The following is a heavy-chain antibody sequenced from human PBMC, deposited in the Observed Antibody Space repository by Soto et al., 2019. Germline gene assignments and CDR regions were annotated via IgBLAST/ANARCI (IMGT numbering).Heavy chain of an antibody. D-gene: IGHD2-15*01. CDR3: ARTYCSGGSCYSGGNFDY. Sequence: ASVKVSCKASGYTFTSYDINWVRQATGQGLEWMGWMNPNSGNTGYAQKFQGRVTMTRNTSISTAYMELSSLRSEDTAVYYCARTYCSGGSCYSGGNFDYWGQGTLVTVSS. V-gene: IGHV1-8*01. CDR1: GYTFTSYD. CDR2: MNPNSGNT. J-gene: IGHJ4*02.